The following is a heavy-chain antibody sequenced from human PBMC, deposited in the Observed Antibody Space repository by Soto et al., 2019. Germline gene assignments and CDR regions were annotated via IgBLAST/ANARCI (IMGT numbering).Heavy chain of an antibody. CDR1: RFTFTSSA. CDR3: AADATAWQQMVPSDY. V-gene: IGHV1-58*01. D-gene: IGHD2-8*01. Sequence: SVKVSCKASRFTFTSSAFQWVRQARGQRLEWIGWIAVGSGYTNYAQRFQDRVTLTRDMSTATTYMELSRLTSEDTAIYYCAADATAWQQMVPSDYWGQGTLVTVS. J-gene: IGHJ4*02. CDR2: IAVGSGYT.